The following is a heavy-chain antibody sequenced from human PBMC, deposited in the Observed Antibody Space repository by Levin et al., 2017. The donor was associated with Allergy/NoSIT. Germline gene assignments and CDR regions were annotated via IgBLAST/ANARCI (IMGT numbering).Heavy chain of an antibody. CDR1: GYSFIDHY. J-gene: IGHJ4*02. CDR3: TRGGPTSTSVVRTVLFDY. CDR2: INPKNGGT. V-gene: IGHV1-2*02. D-gene: IGHD3-10*01. Sequence: ASVKVSCKASGYSFIDHYIHWVRQAPGQGLEWMAWINPKNGGTESAQRFQGRVTMTRDTTISTAYMEVSSLRSDDAATYYCTRGGPTSTSVVRTVLFDYWGQGTLVAVSS.